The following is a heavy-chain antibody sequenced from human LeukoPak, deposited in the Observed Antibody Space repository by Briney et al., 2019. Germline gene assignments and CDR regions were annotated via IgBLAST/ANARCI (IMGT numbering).Heavy chain of an antibody. D-gene: IGHD5-18*01. V-gene: IGHV1-24*01. J-gene: IGHJ4*02. Sequence: ASVKVSCKVSGYTLTELSMHWVRQAPGKGLEWMGGFDPEDGETIYAQKFQGRVTMTEDTSTDTAYMELSSLRSEDTAVYYCATLHRRGYSYSGFDYWGQGTLVTVSS. CDR2: FDPEDGET. CDR3: ATLHRRGYSYSGFDY. CDR1: GYTLTELS.